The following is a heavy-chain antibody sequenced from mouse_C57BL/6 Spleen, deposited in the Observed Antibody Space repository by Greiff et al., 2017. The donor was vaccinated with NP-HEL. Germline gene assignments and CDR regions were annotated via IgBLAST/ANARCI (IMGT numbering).Heavy chain of an antibody. V-gene: IGHV5-4*03. D-gene: IGHD3-3*01. J-gene: IGHJ1*03. Sequence: DVKLVESGGGFVKPGGSLKLSCAASGFTFSSYAMSWVRQTPEKRLEWVATISDGGSYTYYPDNVKGRFTISRDNAKNNLYLQMGHLKSEDTAMYYCARGGDVGWYFDVWGTGTTVTVSS. CDR2: ISDGGSYT. CDR3: ARGGDVGWYFDV. CDR1: GFTFSSYA.